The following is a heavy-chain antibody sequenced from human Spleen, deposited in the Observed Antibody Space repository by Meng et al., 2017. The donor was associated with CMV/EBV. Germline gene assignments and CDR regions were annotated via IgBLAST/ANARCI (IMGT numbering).Heavy chain of an antibody. J-gene: IGHJ4*02. V-gene: IGHV4-34*01. Sequence: GGSLSDHYWNWIRQPPGKGLEWIGEMNPSGDSTYNPSLVSRVSMSLDTSEKRVSLTLTSLTAADTAVYYCARGPYRHSGSYYAFDYWGQGVLVTVSS. D-gene: IGHD1-26*01. CDR2: MNPSGDS. CDR1: GGSLSDHY. CDR3: ARGPYRHSGSYYAFDY.